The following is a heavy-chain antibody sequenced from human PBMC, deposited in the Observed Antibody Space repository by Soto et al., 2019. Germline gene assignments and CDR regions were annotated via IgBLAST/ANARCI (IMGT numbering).Heavy chain of an antibody. J-gene: IGHJ5*02. Sequence: PSETLSLTCAVSGGSISDSNWWSWVRQPPGKGLEWIGEVHHSGTSNYNPSFKSRVTISTDKSKNQFSLRLTSVTAADTALYYCTTHPNYKWNDAGWFDPWGQGTQGTAS. CDR1: GGSISDSNW. D-gene: IGHD1-20*01. V-gene: IGHV4-4*02. CDR2: VHHSGTS. CDR3: TTHPNYKWNDAGWFDP.